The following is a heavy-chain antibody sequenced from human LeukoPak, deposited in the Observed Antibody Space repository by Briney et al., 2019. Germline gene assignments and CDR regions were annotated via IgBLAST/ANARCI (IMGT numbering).Heavy chain of an antibody. CDR3: ARDQGINYYDSSGYPQTPSSFDY. V-gene: IGHV3-30*03. Sequence: GRSLRLSCAASGFTFSSYGMHWVRQAPGKGLEWVAVISYDGSYKYYADSVKGRFTISRDNSKNTLYLQMNSLRSEDTAVYYCARDQGINYYDSSGYPQTPSSFDYWGQGTLVTVSS. CDR1: GFTFSSYG. D-gene: IGHD3-22*01. CDR2: ISYDGSYK. J-gene: IGHJ4*02.